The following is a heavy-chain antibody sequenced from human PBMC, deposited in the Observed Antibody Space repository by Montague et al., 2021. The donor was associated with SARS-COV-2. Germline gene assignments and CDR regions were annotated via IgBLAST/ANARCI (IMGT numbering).Heavy chain of an antibody. J-gene: IGHJ6*02. V-gene: IGHV4-31*03. CDR3: ARGLPYQMVAGAIPNSSMDL. CDR2: IYYSGTT. Sequence: TLSLTCTVSGASISSGGFYWSWLRQHPRKGLEWIGFIYYSGTTYHNPSLKSRLTISIDTSKNQFSLKLSSVTAADTAVYYCARGLPYQMVAGAIPNSSMDLWGPGTTVPVSS. CDR1: GASISSGGFY. D-gene: IGHD2-15*01.